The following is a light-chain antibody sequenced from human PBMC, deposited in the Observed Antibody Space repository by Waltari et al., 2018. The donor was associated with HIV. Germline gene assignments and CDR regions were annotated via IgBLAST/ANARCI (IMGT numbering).Light chain of an antibody. CDR1: NIGSKS. Sequence: SYVLTQPPSVSVAPGKTARITCGGNNIGSKSVHWYQRKPGQAPVLVIYYDSDRPSGIPERFSGSNSGNTATLTISRVEAGDEADYYCQVWDSSSDLSWVFGGGTKLTVL. CDR2: YDS. V-gene: IGLV3-21*04. J-gene: IGLJ3*02. CDR3: QVWDSSSDLSWV.